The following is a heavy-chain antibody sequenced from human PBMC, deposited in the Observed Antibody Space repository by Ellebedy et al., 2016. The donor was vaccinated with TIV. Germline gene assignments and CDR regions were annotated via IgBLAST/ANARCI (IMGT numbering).Heavy chain of an antibody. D-gene: IGHD5-18*01. J-gene: IGHJ4*02. CDR2: INEPGSEK. CDR1: RFTFSTYW. CDR3: ARGGDTGTVDY. V-gene: IGHV3-7*01. Sequence: GESLKISXAASRFTFSTYWMSWVRQAPGKGLEWVANINEPGSEKFYVDSVKGRFTISRDNAKNSLSLQMNSLRADDTGVYYCARGGDTGTVDYWGQGTLVTVSS.